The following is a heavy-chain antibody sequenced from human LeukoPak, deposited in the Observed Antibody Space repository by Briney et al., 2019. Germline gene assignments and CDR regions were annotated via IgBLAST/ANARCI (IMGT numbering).Heavy chain of an antibody. CDR3: ANQQLWLRSRFDGGGGIDY. CDR2: IYYSGST. J-gene: IGHJ4*02. Sequence: PSETLSLTCAVYGGSFSGYYWSWIRQPPGKGLEWIGSIYYSGSTYYNPSLKSRVTISVDTSKNQFSLKLSSVTAADTAVYYCANQQLWLRSRFDGGGGIDYWGQGTLVTVSS. D-gene: IGHD5-18*01. CDR1: GGSFSGYY. V-gene: IGHV4-34*01.